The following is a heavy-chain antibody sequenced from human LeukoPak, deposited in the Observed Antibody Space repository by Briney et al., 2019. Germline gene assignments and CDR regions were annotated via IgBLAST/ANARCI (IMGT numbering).Heavy chain of an antibody. CDR3: ARDKDYCSSTSCYTRKTETSPFDY. CDR1: GFTFSSYS. CDR2: IDFTSRYI. D-gene: IGHD2-2*02. V-gene: IGHV3-21*01. Sequence: GGSLRLSCAASGFTFSSYSMNWVRQAPGKGLEWVSSIDFTSRYIYNADSVKGRFTTSRDNSKNTLYLQMNSLRAEDTAVYYCARDKDYCSSTSCYTRKTETSPFDYWGQGTLVTVSS. J-gene: IGHJ4*02.